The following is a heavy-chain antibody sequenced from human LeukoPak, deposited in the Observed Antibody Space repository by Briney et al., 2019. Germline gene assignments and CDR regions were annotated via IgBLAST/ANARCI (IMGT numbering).Heavy chain of an antibody. D-gene: IGHD3-10*01. V-gene: IGHV3-7*01. J-gene: IGHJ4*02. CDR1: GFTFSSYW. CDR3: ARVNPIWFGESYYFDY. Sequence: PGGSLRLSCAASGFTFSSYWMSWVRQALGKGLEWVANIRQDGSEKYYVDSVKGRFTISRDNAKNSLYLQMNSLRAEDTAVYYCARVNPIWFGESYYFDYWGQGTLVTVSS. CDR2: IRQDGSEK.